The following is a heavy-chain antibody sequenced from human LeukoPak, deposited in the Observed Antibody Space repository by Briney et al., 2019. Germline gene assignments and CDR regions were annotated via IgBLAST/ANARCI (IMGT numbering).Heavy chain of an antibody. CDR2: IIPILGIA. CDR3: AREDSVVVPAAMVY. J-gene: IGHJ4*02. CDR1: GGTFSSYT. V-gene: IGHV1-69*04. Sequence: SVKVSCKASGGTFSSYTISWVRQAPGQGLEWMGRIIPILGIANYAQKFQGRVTLTADKSTSTAYMELSSLRSEDTAVYNCAREDSVVVPAAMVYWGQGTLVTVSS. D-gene: IGHD2-2*01.